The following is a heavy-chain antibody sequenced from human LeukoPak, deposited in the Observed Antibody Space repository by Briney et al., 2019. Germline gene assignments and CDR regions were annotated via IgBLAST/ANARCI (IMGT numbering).Heavy chain of an antibody. V-gene: IGHV1-2*02. CDR3: ARATNYYGSGNYHNVPYGY. D-gene: IGHD3-10*01. Sequence: GASLKVSCKASGYTFTDYYLHWGRQAPGQGREWMGWISPNSGGTDYAQKFQGRVTMTRDTSISTAYMELSRLRYDDTAVYYCARATNYYGSGNYHNVPYGYWGQGTPVTVSS. J-gene: IGHJ4*02. CDR2: ISPNSGGT. CDR1: GYTFTDYY.